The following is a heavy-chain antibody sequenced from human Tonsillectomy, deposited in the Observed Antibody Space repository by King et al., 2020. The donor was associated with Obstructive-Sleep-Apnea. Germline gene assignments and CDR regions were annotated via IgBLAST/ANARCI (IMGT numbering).Heavy chain of an antibody. V-gene: IGHV4-39*01. CDR3: VGVITHTVSWYFDL. D-gene: IGHD3-22*01. J-gene: IGHJ2*01. CDR2: IYYSGST. Sequence: QLQESGPGLVKPSETLSLTCTVSGGSISSSSYYWGWIRQPPGKGLEWIGSIYYSGSTYYNPSLKSRVTISVDTSKNQFSLKLSSVTAADTAVHYCVGVITHTVSWYFDLWGRGTLVTVSS. CDR1: GGSISSSSYY.